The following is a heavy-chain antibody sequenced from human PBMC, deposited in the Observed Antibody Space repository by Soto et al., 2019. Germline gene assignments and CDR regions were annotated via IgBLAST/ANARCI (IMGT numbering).Heavy chain of an antibody. D-gene: IGHD2-15*01. V-gene: IGHV1-46*01. J-gene: IGHJ5*02. CDR2: INPSGGST. CDR3: AREKNIVVVVAATLLSYVNWFEP. Sequence: ASVKVSCKASGYTFTSYYMHWVRQGPGQGREWMGIINPSGGSTSYAQKFQGRVTMTRDTSTSTVYMELSSLRSEDTAVYYCAREKNIVVVVAATLLSYVNWFEPWGEGTLVKVSS. CDR1: GYTFTSYY.